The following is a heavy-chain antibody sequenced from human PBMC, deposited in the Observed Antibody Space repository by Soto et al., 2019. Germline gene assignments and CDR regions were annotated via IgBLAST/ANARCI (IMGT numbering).Heavy chain of an antibody. CDR3: ARAVPRYCSGGSCYSVRDY. J-gene: IGHJ4*02. D-gene: IGHD2-15*01. Sequence: TETMSLTCAVDGGSFSGYSWCWIGQPPGTGLEWIGEINHSGSTNYNPSLKSRVTISVDTSKNQFSLKLSSVTAADTAVYYCARAVPRYCSGGSCYSVRDYWGQGTLVTVS. V-gene: IGHV4-34*01. CDR1: GGSFSGYS. CDR2: INHSGST.